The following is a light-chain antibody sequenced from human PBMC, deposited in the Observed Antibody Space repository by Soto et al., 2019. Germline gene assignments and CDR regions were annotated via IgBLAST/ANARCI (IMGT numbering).Light chain of an antibody. CDR1: QSISSW. V-gene: IGKV1-5*01. CDR3: QQYKSYSPIT. CDR2: DAS. J-gene: IGKJ5*01. Sequence: DIQMTQSPSTLSATAGDRVTITCRASQSISSWLAWYQHKPGKAPKLLIYDASNLDSGVPSRFSGSVSGTEFTLTISSLQPDDFATYYCQQYKSYSPITFGQGTRLEIK.